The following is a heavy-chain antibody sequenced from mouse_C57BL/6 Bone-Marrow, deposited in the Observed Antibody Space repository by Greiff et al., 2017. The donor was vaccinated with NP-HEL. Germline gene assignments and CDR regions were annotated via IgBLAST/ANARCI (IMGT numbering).Heavy chain of an antibody. Sequence: EVQLQQSGPELVKPGASVKISCKASGYTFTDYYMNWVTQSHGKSLEWIGDINPNNGGTSYNQKFKGKATLTVDKSSSTAYMELRSLTSEDSAVYYCARSYYYGSSYAMDYWGQGTSVTVSS. V-gene: IGHV1-26*01. J-gene: IGHJ4*01. CDR1: GYTFTDYY. CDR2: INPNNGGT. D-gene: IGHD1-1*01. CDR3: ARSYYYGSSYAMDY.